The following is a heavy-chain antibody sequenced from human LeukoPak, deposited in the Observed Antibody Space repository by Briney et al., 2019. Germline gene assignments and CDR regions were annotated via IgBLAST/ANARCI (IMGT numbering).Heavy chain of an antibody. V-gene: IGHV4-39*01. CDR2: TYYSGST. D-gene: IGHD3-10*01. CDR3: ATVAVIRGVTYFDY. Sequence: SETLSLTCTVSGGSVSSTSYYWGWIRQTPGKGREWIGTTYYSGSTCYNPSLKSRVTISVDTSKHQFSLTLSSVTAADTAIYYCATVAVIRGVTYFDYWGQGTLVTVSS. J-gene: IGHJ4*02. CDR1: GGSVSSTSYY.